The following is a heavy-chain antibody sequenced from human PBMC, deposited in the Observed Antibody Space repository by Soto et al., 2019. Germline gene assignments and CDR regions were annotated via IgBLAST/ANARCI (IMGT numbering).Heavy chain of an antibody. Sequence: QVQLVQSGAEVKKPGSSVKVSCKASGGTFSSYAISWVRQAPGQGLEWMGGIIPIFGTANYAQKFQGRVTITADESTSTAYMELSSLRSEDTAVYDCAILLKAAAGTRWNGMDVWGQGTTVTVSS. CDR3: AILLKAAAGTRWNGMDV. D-gene: IGHD6-13*01. CDR1: GGTFSSYA. CDR2: IIPIFGTA. J-gene: IGHJ6*02. V-gene: IGHV1-69*01.